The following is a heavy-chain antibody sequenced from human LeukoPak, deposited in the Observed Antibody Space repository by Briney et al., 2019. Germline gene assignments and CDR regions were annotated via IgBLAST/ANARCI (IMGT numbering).Heavy chain of an antibody. CDR1: GFSFTMYG. Sequence: GRPLRLSCAASGFSFTMYGIHWVRQSPGKGLEWVAVISTDGNNEYCAKSVKGRFTISRDNSKNTVYLQMTSLRTEDTAVYYCAKDQIGWAPGYVSGPLDQWGQGTLVTVSS. CDR3: AKDQIGWAPGYVSGPLDQ. J-gene: IGHJ4*02. V-gene: IGHV3-30*18. CDR2: ISTDGNNE. D-gene: IGHD6-19*01.